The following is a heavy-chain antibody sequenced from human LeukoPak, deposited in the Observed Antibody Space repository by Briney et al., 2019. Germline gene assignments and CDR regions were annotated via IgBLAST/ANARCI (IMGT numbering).Heavy chain of an antibody. V-gene: IGHV3-7*01. J-gene: IGHJ4*02. CDR1: GFTVSGNW. D-gene: IGHD3-10*02. Sequence: GGSLRLSCAASGFTVSGNWMSWVRQAPGKGREWVATIKQDGSDKYYVDSVKGRFSISRVNAENSLYLKTNSPRAEYTAVYYCTRDVHDYWGQGTLVTVSS. CDR2: IKQDGSDK. CDR3: TRDVHDY.